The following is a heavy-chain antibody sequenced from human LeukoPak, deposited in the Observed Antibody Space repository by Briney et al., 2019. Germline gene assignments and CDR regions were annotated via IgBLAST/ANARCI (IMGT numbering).Heavy chain of an antibody. CDR3: ARDRDYYDSSGYHLLIDY. J-gene: IGHJ4*02. CDR2: ISYDGSNK. Sequence: PGRSLRLSCAASGFTFSSYAMHWVRQAPGKGLEWVAVISYDGSNKYYADSVKGRFTISRDNSKNTLYLQMNSLRAEDTAVYYCARDRDYYDSSGYHLLIDYWGQGTLVTVSS. D-gene: IGHD3-22*01. V-gene: IGHV3-30-3*01. CDR1: GFTFSSYA.